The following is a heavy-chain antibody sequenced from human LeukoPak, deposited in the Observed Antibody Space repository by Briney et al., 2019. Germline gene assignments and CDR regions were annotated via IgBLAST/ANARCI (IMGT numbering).Heavy chain of an antibody. CDR2: IRGNADTT. D-gene: IGHD3-22*01. CDR3: AKGHADSSGYYYFDS. Sequence: RGSLRLSCAASGFIFSNYGMSWVRQAPGKGLEWVSGIRGNADTTYYADSVKGRFSIFRDNSKNMLYLQMNSLRVEDTAVYYCAKGHADSSGYYYFDSWGQGTLVTVSS. V-gene: IGHV3-23*01. J-gene: IGHJ4*02. CDR1: GFIFSNYG.